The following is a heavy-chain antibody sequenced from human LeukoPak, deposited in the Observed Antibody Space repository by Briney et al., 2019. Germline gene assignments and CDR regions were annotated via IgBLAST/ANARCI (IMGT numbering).Heavy chain of an antibody. Sequence: GGSLRLSCAASGFTFNSYAMSWVRQAPGKGLEWVSAISGGGVNTYYADSVKGRFTISRDNSKNTLYVQMNSLRAEDTAVYYCAKGHYYGSGSLDYWGQGTLVTVSS. CDR2: ISGGGVNT. V-gene: IGHV3-23*01. CDR3: AKGHYYGSGSLDY. J-gene: IGHJ4*02. CDR1: GFTFNSYA. D-gene: IGHD3-10*01.